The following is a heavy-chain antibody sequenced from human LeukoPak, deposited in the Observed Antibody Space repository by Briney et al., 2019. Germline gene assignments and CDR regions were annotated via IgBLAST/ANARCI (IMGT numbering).Heavy chain of an antibody. CDR1: GGSISSYY. Sequence: SETLSLTCTVSGGSISSYYWSWIRQPPGKGLGWIGYIYYSGSTNYNPSLKSRVTISVDTSKNQFSLKLSSVTAADTAVYYCARDRRGNAFDIWGQGTMVTVSS. CDR3: ARDRRGNAFDI. V-gene: IGHV4-59*01. J-gene: IGHJ3*02. CDR2: IYYSGST. D-gene: IGHD3-16*01.